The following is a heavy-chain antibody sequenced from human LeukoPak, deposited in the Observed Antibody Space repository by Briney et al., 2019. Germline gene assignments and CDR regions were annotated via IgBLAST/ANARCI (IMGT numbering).Heavy chain of an antibody. Sequence: GGSLRLSCAASGFTFSTYWMSWVRQAPGKGLEWVANIKQDGSEKYYVDSVKGRFTISRDSAKNSLYLQMNSLRAEDTAMYYCAGDSAGNDYWGQGTLVTVSS. CDR3: AGDSAGNDY. D-gene: IGHD6-13*01. V-gene: IGHV3-7*01. CDR2: IKQDGSEK. J-gene: IGHJ4*02. CDR1: GFTFSTYW.